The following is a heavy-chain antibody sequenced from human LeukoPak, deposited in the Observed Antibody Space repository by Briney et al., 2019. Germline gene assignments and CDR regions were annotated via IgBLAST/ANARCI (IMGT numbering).Heavy chain of an antibody. D-gene: IGHD3-10*01. J-gene: IGHJ6*02. CDR1: GFTFTSYA. Sequence: GGSLRLSCAASGFTFTSYAMSWVRQAPGKGLEWVSVIYSGGSTYYADSVKGRFTISRDNSKNTLYLQMNSLRAEDTAVYYCAREGTMVRGVTYYYYYGMDVWGQGTTVTVSS. CDR3: AREGTMVRGVTYYYYYGMDV. V-gene: IGHV3-66*01. CDR2: IYSGGST.